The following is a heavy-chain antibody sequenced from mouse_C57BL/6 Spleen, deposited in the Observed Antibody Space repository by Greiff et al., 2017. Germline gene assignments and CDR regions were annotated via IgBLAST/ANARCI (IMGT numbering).Heavy chain of an antibody. V-gene: IGHV10-1*01. Sequence: EVMLVESGGGLVQPKGSLKLSCAASGFSFNTYAMNWVRQAPGKGLEWVARIRSKSNNYATYYADSVKDRFTISRDDSESMLYLQMNNLKTEDTAMYYCVRGYYGGAMDYWGQGTSVTVSS. CDR1: GFSFNTYA. CDR2: IRSKSNNYAT. CDR3: VRGYYGGAMDY. J-gene: IGHJ4*01. D-gene: IGHD1-1*01.